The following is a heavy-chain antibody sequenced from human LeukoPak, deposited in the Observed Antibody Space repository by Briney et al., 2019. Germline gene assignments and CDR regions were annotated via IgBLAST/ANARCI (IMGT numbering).Heavy chain of an antibody. V-gene: IGHV3-21*06. D-gene: IGHD1-26*01. CDR2: ISSSSSYI. CDR3: ARGSEWELLSCDY. J-gene: IGHJ4*02. Sequence: GGSLRLSCAASGFTFSSYSMNWVRQTPGKGLEWVSSISSSSSYIYYADSVKGRFTISRDNAKNSLYLQMNSLRAEDTAVYYCARGSEWELLSCDYWGQGTLVTVSS. CDR1: GFTFSSYS.